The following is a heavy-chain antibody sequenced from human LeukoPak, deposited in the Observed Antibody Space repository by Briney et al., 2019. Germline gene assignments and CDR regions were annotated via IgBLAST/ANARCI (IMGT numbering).Heavy chain of an antibody. CDR1: GFTFNTCG. Sequence: GGSLRLSCAASGFTFNTCGMHWVRQAPGKGLEWVAIISYDGGSTSYADSVKGRFTISRDNSKNTLYLQMSSLRTEDTAVYYCAKIDGSSYYYFDYWGQGTLVTVSS. CDR2: ISYDGGST. CDR3: AKIDGSSYYYFDY. J-gene: IGHJ4*02. D-gene: IGHD6-6*01. V-gene: IGHV3-30*18.